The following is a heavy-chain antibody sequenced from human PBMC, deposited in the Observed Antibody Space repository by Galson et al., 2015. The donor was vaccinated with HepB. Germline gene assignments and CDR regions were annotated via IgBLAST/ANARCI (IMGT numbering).Heavy chain of an antibody. V-gene: IGHV3-23*01. CDR3: AIAYEMDTLFLGYSAFDI. CDR1: GFNFSRSS. J-gene: IGHJ3*02. Sequence: PLRHAGADYGFNFSRSSMSWVRQAPGEGLEWGSGTCGNGGITYYAEYVKGRLAAFRDKLKNTLALERNSLRTDYTVVYYCAIAYEMDTLFLGYSAFDIRGQGTMVTVSS. CDR2: TCGNGGIT. D-gene: IGHD5-24*01.